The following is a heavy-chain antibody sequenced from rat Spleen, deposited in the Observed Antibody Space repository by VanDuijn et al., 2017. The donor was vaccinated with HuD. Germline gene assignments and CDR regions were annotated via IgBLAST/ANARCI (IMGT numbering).Heavy chain of an antibody. CDR2: ITAGGDNT. CDR1: GFTFSNYG. Sequence: EVQLVESGGGLVQPGRSLKLSCVTSGFTFSNYGMAWVRQTPTKGLEWVASITAGGDNTYYRDSVKGRFTISRDNAKNTQYLQMDSLRSEDTATYYCARQALRYNSGYANWFAYWGQGTLVTVSS. CDR3: ARQALRYNSGYANWFAY. V-gene: IGHV5S14*01. D-gene: IGHD4-3*01. J-gene: IGHJ3*01.